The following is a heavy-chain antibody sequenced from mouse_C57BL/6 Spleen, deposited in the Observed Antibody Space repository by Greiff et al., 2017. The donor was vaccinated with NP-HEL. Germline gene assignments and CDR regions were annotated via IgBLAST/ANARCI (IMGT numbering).Heavy chain of an antibody. V-gene: IGHV1-64*01. Sequence: QVQLQQPGAELVKPGASVKLSCKASGYTFTSYWMHWVKQRPGQGLEWIGMIHPNSGSTNYNEKFKSKATLTVDKSSSTAYMQLSSLTSEDSAVYYCARFYYDSEGFAYWGQGTLVTVSA. D-gene: IGHD2-4*01. CDR3: ARFYYDSEGFAY. J-gene: IGHJ3*01. CDR2: IHPNSGST. CDR1: GYTFTSYW.